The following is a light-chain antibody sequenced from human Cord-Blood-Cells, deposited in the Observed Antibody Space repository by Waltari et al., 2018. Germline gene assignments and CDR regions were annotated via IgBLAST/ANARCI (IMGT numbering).Light chain of an antibody. CDR2: GAS. CDR3: QQYGSSPPLT. Sequence: EIVLTQSPGTLSLSPGERATLSCRASQRVSSSYLAWYQQKPGQAPRLLIYGASSRATGIPDRCSGSGSGTEFTLTISRLEPEDFAVYYCQQYGSSPPLTFGGGTKVEIK. J-gene: IGKJ4*01. V-gene: IGKV3-20*01. CDR1: QRVSSSY.